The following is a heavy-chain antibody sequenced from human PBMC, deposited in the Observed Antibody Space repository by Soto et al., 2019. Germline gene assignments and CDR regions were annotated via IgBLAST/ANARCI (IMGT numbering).Heavy chain of an antibody. CDR3: ASSMGRGGNDY. CDR2: IKTDGSEK. CDR1: GFTFSDYW. V-gene: IGHV3-7*05. Sequence: EVQLVESGGGLVQPGGSLRLSCAASGFTFSDYWMSWVRQAPGKGLECVANIKTDGSEKYYVDPVKGRFTIARDNAKNSLYPQMNSLRAEDTAVYYCASSMGRGGNDYWGQGTLVAVSS. D-gene: IGHD3-10*01. J-gene: IGHJ4*02.